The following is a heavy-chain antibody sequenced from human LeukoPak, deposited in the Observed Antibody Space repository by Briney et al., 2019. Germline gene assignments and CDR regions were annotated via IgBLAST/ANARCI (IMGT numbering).Heavy chain of an antibody. J-gene: IGHJ4*02. D-gene: IGHD2-2*01. V-gene: IGHV1-2*02. Sequence: ASVKVSCKASGYTFTDYYMHWVRQAPGQGLEWMGWINPNNGGTNYAQKFQGRVTMTRDTSISTVYMELSRLTSDDTAVYYCARGRGTTSSNFDYWGQGNLVTVSS. CDR1: GYTFTDYY. CDR3: ARGRGTTSSNFDY. CDR2: INPNNGGT.